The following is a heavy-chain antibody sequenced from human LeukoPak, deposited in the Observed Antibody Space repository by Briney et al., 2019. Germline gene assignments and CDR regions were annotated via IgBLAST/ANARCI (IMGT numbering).Heavy chain of an antibody. CDR1: GFTFSSYA. CDR2: ISHDGSNK. CDR3: ARTQVAGYYYYYGMDV. V-gene: IGHV3-30-3*01. J-gene: IGHJ6*02. Sequence: GRSLRLSCAASGFTFSSYAMHWVRQAPGKGLEWVAVISHDGSNKYYADSVKGRFTISRDNSKNTLYLQMNSLRAEDTAVYYCARTQVAGYYYYYGMDVWGQGTTVTVSS. D-gene: IGHD6-19*01.